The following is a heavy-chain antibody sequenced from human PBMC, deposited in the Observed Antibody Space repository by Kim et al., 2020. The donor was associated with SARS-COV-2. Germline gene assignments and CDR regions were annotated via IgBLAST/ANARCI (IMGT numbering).Heavy chain of an antibody. CDR3: SRLDAHDATGYYY. V-gene: IGHV4-39*02. Sequence: SETLSLTCSVSRGSITTTTSLWAWIRQPPGKGLEWLGNIHSSGRTLYNPSLKSRLTISIDTSKNDFSLRLTSVTAADTGGYYCSRLDAHDATGYYY. D-gene: IGHD1-1*01. J-gene: IGHJ6*01. CDR2: IHSSGRT. CDR1: RGSITTTTSL.